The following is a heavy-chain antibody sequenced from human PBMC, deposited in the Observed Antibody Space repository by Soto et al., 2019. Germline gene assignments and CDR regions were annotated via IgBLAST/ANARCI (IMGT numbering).Heavy chain of an antibody. J-gene: IGHJ6*02. Sequence: SVKVSCKASGFTFTSSAVQWVRQARGQRLEWIGWIVVGSGNTNYAQKFQERVTITRDMSTSTAYMELSSLRSEDTAIYYCARGDSTDCSNGVCSFFYNHDMDVWGQGTTVTVSS. CDR2: IVVGSGNT. V-gene: IGHV1-58*01. CDR3: ARGDSTDCSNGVCSFFYNHDMDV. D-gene: IGHD2-8*01. CDR1: GFTFTSSA.